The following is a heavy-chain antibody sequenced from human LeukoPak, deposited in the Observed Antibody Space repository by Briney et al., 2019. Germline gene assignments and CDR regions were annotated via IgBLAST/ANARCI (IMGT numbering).Heavy chain of an antibody. D-gene: IGHD4-11*01. J-gene: IGHJ6*03. V-gene: IGHV3-20*04. Sequence: GGSLRLSCAASGFTFDDYGMSWVRQAPGKGLEWVSGINWNGGSTGYADSVKGRFTNSRDNAKNSLYLQMNSLRAEDTALYYCARVGTVVPHYYYMDVWGKGTTVTVSS. CDR1: GFTFDDYG. CDR3: ARVGTVVPHYYYMDV. CDR2: INWNGGST.